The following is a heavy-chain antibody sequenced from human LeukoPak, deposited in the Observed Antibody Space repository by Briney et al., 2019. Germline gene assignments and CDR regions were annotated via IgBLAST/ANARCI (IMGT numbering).Heavy chain of an antibody. CDR2: ISYDGSNK. CDR3: AKDFGTAGTMDV. J-gene: IGHJ6*02. V-gene: IGHV3-30*18. D-gene: IGHD1-1*01. CDR1: GITFSSYD. Sequence: GGSLRLSCAASGITFSSYDMHWVRQAPGKGLEWVAIISYDGSNKYYADSVKGRITISRDNSKNTLYLQMNSLRAEDTAVYYCAKDFGTAGTMDVWGQGTTVTVSS.